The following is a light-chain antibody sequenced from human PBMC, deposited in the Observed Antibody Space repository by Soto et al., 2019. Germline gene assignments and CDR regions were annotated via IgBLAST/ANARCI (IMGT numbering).Light chain of an antibody. CDR3: QQYETFSGT. J-gene: IGKJ1*01. Sequence: IQLTQSPSSLSASVGERVTITCRASQGINSYLAWYQQKPGEAPKLLIYDASALPRGVPSRFSGSGSGTKFTLTIASLQPDDFATYYCQQYETFSGTFGPGTKVDI. CDR1: QGINSY. V-gene: IGKV1-5*01. CDR2: DAS.